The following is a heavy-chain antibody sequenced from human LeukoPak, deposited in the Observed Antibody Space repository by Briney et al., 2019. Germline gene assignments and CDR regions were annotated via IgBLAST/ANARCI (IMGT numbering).Heavy chain of an antibody. CDR1: GGSISSYY. Sequence: SETLSLTCTVSGGSISSYYWSWIRQPPGKGLEWIGYIYTSGSTNYNPSLKSRVTISVDTSKNQFSLKLSSVTAADTAVYYCARHAGIAAAGSVDYWDQGTLVTVSS. J-gene: IGHJ4*02. CDR2: IYTSGST. V-gene: IGHV4-4*09. CDR3: ARHAGIAAAGSVDY. D-gene: IGHD6-13*01.